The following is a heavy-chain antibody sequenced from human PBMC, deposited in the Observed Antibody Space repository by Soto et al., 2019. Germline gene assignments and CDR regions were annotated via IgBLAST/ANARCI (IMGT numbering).Heavy chain of an antibody. CDR3: AGGNSSPPGTYFGRDV. CDR1: GYTFTSYD. V-gene: IGHV1-8*01. D-gene: IGHD6-13*01. J-gene: IGHJ6*02. CDR2: MNPNSGNT. Sequence: ASVKVSCKASGYTFTSYDINWVRQAAGQGLEWMGWMNPNSGNTGYAQKFQGRVTMTRNTSISTAYMELSSLRSEDTAVYYCAGGNSSPPGTYFGRDVWGQGTRVPVS.